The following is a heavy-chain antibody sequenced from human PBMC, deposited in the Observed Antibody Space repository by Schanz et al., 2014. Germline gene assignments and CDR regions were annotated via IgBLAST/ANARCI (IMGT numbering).Heavy chain of an antibody. V-gene: IGHV3-66*01. Sequence: LVESGGGLVQPGGSLRLSCAASGFRVTTNYMTWVRQAPGKGLKWVSVIHPDGSTLYTDSVKGRFTISRDNSKNTLYLQMNSLRAEDTALYYCTRDTDYHFDYWGQGTLVAVSS. D-gene: IGHD4-17*01. J-gene: IGHJ4*02. CDR2: IHPDGST. CDR3: TRDTDYHFDY. CDR1: GFRVTTNY.